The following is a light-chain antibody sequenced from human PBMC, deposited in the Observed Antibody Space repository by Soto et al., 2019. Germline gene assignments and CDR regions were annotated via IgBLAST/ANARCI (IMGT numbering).Light chain of an antibody. J-gene: IGKJ2*01. CDR3: LQDFNFPFT. V-gene: IGKV1-6*01. CDR1: QDIRNH. CDR2: AAS. Sequence: AIQMTQSPSSLSAXVGDRVTITCRASQDIRNHLAWYQQKPGTAPKVLISAASSLQTGVPSRFSGXXXXXXXXLTISSLQPEDFATYYCLQDFNFPFTFGQGTKLEVK.